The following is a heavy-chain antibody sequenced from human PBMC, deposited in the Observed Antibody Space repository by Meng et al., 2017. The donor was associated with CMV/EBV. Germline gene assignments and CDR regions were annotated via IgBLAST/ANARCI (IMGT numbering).Heavy chain of an antibody. CDR1: GFSLSTRGVG. V-gene: IGHV2-5*01. CDR3: AHRRYYNDSSGEDP. J-gene: IGHJ5*02. D-gene: IGHD3-22*01. CDR2: IQLNDDK. Sequence: SGPTLVQPTQPLTLTCTFPGFSLSTRGVGVGWIRQPPGKALEWLLLIQLNDDKRYSQSMKSRLTVTKDTPKNQVVRTMTNMDPVDTATDYCAHRRYYNDSSGEDPWGQGTLVTVSS.